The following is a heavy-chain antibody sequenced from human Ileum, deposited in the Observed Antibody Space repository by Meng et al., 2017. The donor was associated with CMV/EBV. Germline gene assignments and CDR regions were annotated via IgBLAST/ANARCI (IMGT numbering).Heavy chain of an antibody. CDR3: ARDRGWTSHMDV. D-gene: IGHD3/OR15-3a*01. J-gene: IGHJ6*02. V-gene: IGHV3-7*01. Sequence: GESLKISCAASGFTFSSYWMSWVRQAPGKGLEWVANIKQDGSEKYYVDSVKGRFTISRDNAKNSLYVQMNSLRAEDTAVYYCARDRGWTSHMDVWGQGTTVTVSS. CDR2: IKQDGSEK. CDR1: GFTFSSYW.